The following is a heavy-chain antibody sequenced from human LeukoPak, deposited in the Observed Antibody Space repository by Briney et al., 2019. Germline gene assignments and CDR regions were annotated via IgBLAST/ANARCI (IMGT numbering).Heavy chain of an antibody. J-gene: IGHJ4*02. CDR1: GGSISSGSYY. D-gene: IGHD3-9*01. CDR3: ARAVGSFDWLPLFDY. V-gene: IGHV4-61*02. Sequence: PSETLSLTCTVSGGSISSGSYYWSWIRQPAGKGLEWIGRIYTSGSTNYNPSLKSRVTISVDTSKNQFSLKLSSVTAADTAVYYCARAVGSFDWLPLFDYWGQGTLVTVSS. CDR2: IYTSGST.